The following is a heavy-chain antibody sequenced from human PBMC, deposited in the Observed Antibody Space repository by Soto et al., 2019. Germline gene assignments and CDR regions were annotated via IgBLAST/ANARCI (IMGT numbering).Heavy chain of an antibody. D-gene: IGHD3-10*01. CDR3: TRHEGPTAPRGFDC. V-gene: IGHV3-74*01. Sequence: EVQLVESGGGFVQPGGSLRLSCAVSGFTLSSYWMQWVRQAPGKGLVWVSRINRDGSDANYADSVKGRFTISRDNAKNTLYLQMKNLRAEDTAVYYCTRHEGPTAPRGFDCWGQGTLVTVSS. CDR1: GFTLSSYW. CDR2: INRDGSDA. J-gene: IGHJ4*02.